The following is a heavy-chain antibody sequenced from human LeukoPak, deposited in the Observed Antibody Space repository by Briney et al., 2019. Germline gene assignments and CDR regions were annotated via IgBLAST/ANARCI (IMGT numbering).Heavy chain of an antibody. V-gene: IGHV3-15*01. CDR2: VKRERGGRST. CDR1: GLIFHDAW. CDR3: ANEAWGKGDY. D-gene: IGHD7-27*01. J-gene: IGHJ4*02. Sequence: PGGSLRLSCTASGLIFHDAWWVWVRQAPGKWLEWLTRVKRERGGRSTDYAALVRGRFVISRDDSKYMVQLQMSSLKIEDTGVYFCANEAWGKGDYWGQGTPVIIST.